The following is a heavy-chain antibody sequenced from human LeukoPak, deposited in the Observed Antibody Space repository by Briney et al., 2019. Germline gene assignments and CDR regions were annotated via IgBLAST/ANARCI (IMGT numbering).Heavy chain of an antibody. CDR1: GFTFSTYA. CDR3: AKRDSSGYYYFDY. Sequence: GGSLRLSCAASGFTFSTYAVSWVRQAPGEGLGWVSAIGGSGGTTYYADSVKGRFTISRDNSKNTLYLQMNSLRAEDTAVYYCAKRDSSGYYYFDYWGQGTLVTVSS. V-gene: IGHV3-23*01. CDR2: IGGSGGTT. D-gene: IGHD3-22*01. J-gene: IGHJ4*02.